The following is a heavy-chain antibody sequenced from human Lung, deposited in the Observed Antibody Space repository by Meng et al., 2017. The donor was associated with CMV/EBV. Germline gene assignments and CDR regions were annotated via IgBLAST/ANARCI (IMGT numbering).Heavy chain of an antibody. J-gene: IGHJ4*02. CDR2: ISWNSGNI. CDR1: GFSFDDHA. D-gene: IGHD4-17*01. V-gene: IGHV3-9*01. Sequence: SCAASGFSFDDHAMHWVRQAPGKGLEWVSGISWNSGNIGYADSVKGRFTISRDNAKNSLYLQMDNLRTEDTALYYCVRDRNYGVYLGSDYWGRGTLVTVSS. CDR3: VRDRNYGVYLGSDY.